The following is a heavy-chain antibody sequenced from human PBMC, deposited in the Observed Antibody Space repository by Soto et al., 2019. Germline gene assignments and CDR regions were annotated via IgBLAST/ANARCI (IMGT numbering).Heavy chain of an antibody. CDR3: ARVERGTATTVVDAFDI. CDR2: MSHSGGT. Sequence: SEPLSLTCAVHGGFVSSGSYYWSWIRQPPGKGLEWIGEMSHSGGTHFNPSLKSRVTISVDTSKNQFSLKMSSVTAADTALYYCARVERGTATTVVDAFDIWGPGTMVTVS. CDR1: GGFVSSGSYY. V-gene: IGHV4-61*01. J-gene: IGHJ3*02. D-gene: IGHD1-1*01.